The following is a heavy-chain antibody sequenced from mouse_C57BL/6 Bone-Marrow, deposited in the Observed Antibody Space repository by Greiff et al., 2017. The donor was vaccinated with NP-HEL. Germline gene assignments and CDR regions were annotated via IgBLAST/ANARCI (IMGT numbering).Heavy chain of an antibody. V-gene: IGHV6-3*01. CDR3: TVGTMVTTPFDY. CDR1: GFTFSNYW. D-gene: IGHD2-2*01. J-gene: IGHJ2*01. CDR2: IRLKSDNYAT. Sequence: EVKLVESGGGLVQPGGSMKLSCVASGFTFSNYWMNWVRQSPEKGLEWVAQIRLKSDNYATHYAESVKGRFTISRDDSKSSVYLQMNNLRAEDTGIYYCTVGTMVTTPFDYWGQGTTLTVSS.